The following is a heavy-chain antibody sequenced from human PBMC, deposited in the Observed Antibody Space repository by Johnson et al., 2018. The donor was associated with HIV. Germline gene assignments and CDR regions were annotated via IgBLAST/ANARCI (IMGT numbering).Heavy chain of an antibody. Sequence: VQLVESGGGVVQPGRSLRLSCAASGFTFDDYAMHWVRQAPGKGLEWVSGISWNSGSIGYADSVKGRFTISRDNAKNTLYLQMNSLRAEDTALYYCAGGRIGAFDIWGQGTVVTVSS. CDR1: GFTFDDYA. CDR3: AGGRIGAFDI. D-gene: IGHD2-15*01. J-gene: IGHJ3*02. CDR2: ISWNSGSI. V-gene: IGHV3-9*01.